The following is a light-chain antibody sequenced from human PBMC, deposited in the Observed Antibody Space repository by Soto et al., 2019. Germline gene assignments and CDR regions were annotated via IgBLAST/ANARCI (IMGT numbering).Light chain of an antibody. Sequence: DVQMTQCPSSLSASLGDRVAITCRASQSISRNLNWYQQKPGKAPKLLIYAASSLQSGVPSRFSGSGSGTDFTLTISNLQPEDFATSYCQETYTTPPWTFGQGTKVEIK. J-gene: IGKJ1*01. CDR3: QETYTTPPWT. CDR2: AAS. V-gene: IGKV1-39*01. CDR1: QSISRN.